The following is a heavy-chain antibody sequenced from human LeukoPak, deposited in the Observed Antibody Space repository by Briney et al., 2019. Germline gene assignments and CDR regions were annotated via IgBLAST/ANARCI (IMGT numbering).Heavy chain of an antibody. CDR2: MNPNTGNT. J-gene: IGHJ4*02. CDR3: AREAAGASDY. D-gene: IGHD1-26*01. CDR1: GYTFTSYD. Sequence: ASVKVSCKASGYTFTSYDINWVRQASGQGLEWMGWMNPNTGNTGYAQKFQGRVTITRNTSISTVYMELSSLRSEDTAVYYCAREAAGASDYWGQGTLVTVSS. V-gene: IGHV1-8*03.